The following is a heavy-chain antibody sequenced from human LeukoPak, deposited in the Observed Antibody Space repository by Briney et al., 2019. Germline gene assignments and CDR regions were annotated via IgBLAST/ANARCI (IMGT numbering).Heavy chain of an antibody. CDR2: INHSGST. Sequence: PSETLSLTCAVYGGSFSGYYWSWIRRPPGKGLEWIGEINHSGSTNYNPSLKSRVTISVDTSKNQFSLKLSSVTAADTAVYYCARHGSAPGDYWGQGTLVIVSS. CDR3: ARHGSAPGDY. CDR1: GGSFSGYY. J-gene: IGHJ4*02. V-gene: IGHV4-34*01. D-gene: IGHD3-10*01.